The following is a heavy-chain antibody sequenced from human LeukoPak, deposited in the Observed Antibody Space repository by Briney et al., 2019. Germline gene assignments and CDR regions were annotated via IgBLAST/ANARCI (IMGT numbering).Heavy chain of an antibody. CDR1: GFTVSSNY. J-gene: IGHJ4*02. CDR2: IYSGGST. D-gene: IGHD6-13*01. Sequence: PGGSLRLSCAASGFTVSSNYMSWVRQAPGKGLEWVSVIYSGGSTYYADSVKGRFTISRDNSKNTLYLQMNSLRAEDTAVYYCARPSSVTREGYSSSWYGSFDYWGQGTLVTVSS. V-gene: IGHV3-66*04. CDR3: ARPSSVTREGYSSSWYGSFDY.